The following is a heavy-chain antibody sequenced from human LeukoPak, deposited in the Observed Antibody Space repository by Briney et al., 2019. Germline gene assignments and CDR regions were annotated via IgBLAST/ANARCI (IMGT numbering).Heavy chain of an antibody. D-gene: IGHD2-2*02. V-gene: IGHV1-69*01. J-gene: IGHJ6*04. CDR3: ASWNRDIVVVPAAIGGMDV. CDR2: IIPIFGTA. Sequence: SVKVSCKASGGTFSSYAISWVRQAPGQGLEWMGGIIPIFGTANYAQKFQGRVTITADESTSTAYMELSSLRSEDTAVYYCASWNRDIVVVPAAIGGMDVWGKGITVTVSS. CDR1: GGTFSSYA.